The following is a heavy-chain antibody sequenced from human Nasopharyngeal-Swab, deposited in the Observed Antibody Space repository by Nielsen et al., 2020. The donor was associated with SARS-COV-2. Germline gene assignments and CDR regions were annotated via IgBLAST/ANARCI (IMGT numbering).Heavy chain of an antibody. D-gene: IGHD3-3*01. Sequence: GGSLKISCAASGFTFSSYEMNWVRQAPGKGLEWVSYISSSGSTIYYADSVKGRFTISRDNAKNSLYLQMNSLRAEDTAVYYCARVKYYDFWSGYYPEAYYYYGMDVWGQGTTVTVSS. J-gene: IGHJ6*02. V-gene: IGHV3-48*03. CDR2: ISSSGSTI. CDR3: ARVKYYDFWSGYYPEAYYYYGMDV. CDR1: GFTFSSYE.